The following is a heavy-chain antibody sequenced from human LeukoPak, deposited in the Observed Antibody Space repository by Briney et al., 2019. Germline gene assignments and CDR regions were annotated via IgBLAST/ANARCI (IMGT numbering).Heavy chain of an antibody. CDR2: ITAYNGNR. V-gene: IGHV1-18*01. D-gene: IGHD1-1*01. CDR3: ARDNDKVVDH. CDR1: GYTFSNYG. J-gene: IGHJ4*01. Sequence: ASVKVSRKTSGYTFSNYGISWVRQAPGQGLEWMGWITAYNGNRLYAQRFQGRITLTTDTSTSTSYMELRSLEYDDTAIYYCARDNDKVVDHWGQGTLVTVSS.